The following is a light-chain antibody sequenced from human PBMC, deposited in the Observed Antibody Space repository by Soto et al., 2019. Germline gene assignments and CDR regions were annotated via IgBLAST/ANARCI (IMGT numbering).Light chain of an antibody. CDR1: QSISNKY. J-gene: IGKJ1*01. V-gene: IGKV3-20*01. CDR2: GVS. Sequence: EIVWTQSPGTLSLSPEERATLSCRASQSISNKYLAWYQQEPGQAPRLLIHGVSIRATGITDRFSGSGSGTDFTLTISRLEPEDFAVYYCELYSGSPWTFGQGTKVEIK. CDR3: ELYSGSPWT.